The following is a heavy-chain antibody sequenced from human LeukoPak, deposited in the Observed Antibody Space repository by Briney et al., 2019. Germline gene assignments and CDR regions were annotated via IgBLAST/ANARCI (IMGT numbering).Heavy chain of an antibody. J-gene: IGHJ4*02. D-gene: IGHD6-19*01. V-gene: IGHV3-21*01. CDR2: ISSSSNYI. CDR1: GFTFSSVS. Sequence: GGSLRLSCAATGFTFSSVSMNWVRQAPGKGLEWVSSISSSSNYIFYADSVKGRFTISRDNAKNSLYLQMNSLRVEDTAVYYCARGGVSIAVTGTGGFDYWGQGTLVTVSS. CDR3: ARGGVSIAVTGTGGFDY.